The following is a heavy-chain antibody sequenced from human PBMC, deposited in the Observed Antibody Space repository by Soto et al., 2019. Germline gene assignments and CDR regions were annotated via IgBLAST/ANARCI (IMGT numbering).Heavy chain of an antibody. J-gene: IGHJ3*02. CDR2: IYYSGST. V-gene: IGHV4-31*03. CDR1: GGSISSGGYY. Sequence: PSETLSLTCTVSGGSISSGGYYWSWIRQHPGKGLEWIGYIYYSGSTYYNPSLKSRVTISVDTSKNQFSLKLSSVTAADTAVYYCARRYYDILTGPKRAFDIWGQGTMVTVS. D-gene: IGHD3-9*01. CDR3: ARRYYDILTGPKRAFDI.